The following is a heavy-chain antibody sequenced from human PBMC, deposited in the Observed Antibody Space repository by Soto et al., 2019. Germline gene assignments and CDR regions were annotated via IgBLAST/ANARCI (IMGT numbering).Heavy chain of an antibody. Sequence: PGGALRVSCAAPVFTFSRYWMRWARQAPGKGLEWVAVIKQDGSETYYVDSVKGRFTISRDNAKNSLYLQMNSLRAEDTAVYYCVTDWGQLSGAWGQGILVTVSS. D-gene: IGHD2-15*01. CDR2: IKQDGSET. CDR1: VFTFSRYW. V-gene: IGHV3-7*03. CDR3: VTDWGQLSGA. J-gene: IGHJ5*02.